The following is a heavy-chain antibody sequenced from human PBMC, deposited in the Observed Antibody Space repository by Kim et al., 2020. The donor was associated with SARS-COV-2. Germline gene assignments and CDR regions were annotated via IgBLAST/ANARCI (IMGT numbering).Heavy chain of an antibody. D-gene: IGHD6-19*01. V-gene: IGHV4-30-2*04. CDR3: ARLARKFRERGGYFDY. J-gene: IGHJ4*02. Sequence: PSLKSRVTISLDTSKNQFSLSLSSVTAADTAVYYCARLARKFRERGGYFDYWGQGTLVTVSS.